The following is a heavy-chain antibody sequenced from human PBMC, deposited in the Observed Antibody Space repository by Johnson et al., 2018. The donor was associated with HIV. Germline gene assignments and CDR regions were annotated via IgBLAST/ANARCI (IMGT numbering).Heavy chain of an antibody. CDR3: ARVIRYDSRGKAFDI. CDR1: GFTFSSYW. V-gene: IGHV3-7*03. Sequence: VQLVESGGSVVRPGGSLRLSCAASGFTFSSYWMIWVRQAPGKGLEWVANIKQDGSEKYYVDSVTGRFTISRDNAKNSLYLQMNRLRAENTAWYHCARVIRYDSRGKAFDIWGQGTMVSVST. CDR2: IKQDGSEK. D-gene: IGHD3-22*01. J-gene: IGHJ3*02.